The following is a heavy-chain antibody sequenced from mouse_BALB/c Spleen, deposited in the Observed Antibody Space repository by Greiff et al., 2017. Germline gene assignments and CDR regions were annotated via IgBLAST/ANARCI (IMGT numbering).Heavy chain of an antibody. J-gene: IGHJ4*01. CDR1: GFDFIRYW. CDR3: ARCRYGNCVGYYAMDY. Sequence: EVQLVESGGGLVQPGGSLKLSCAASGFDFIRYWMSWVRQAPGKGLEWIGEINPDSSTINYTPSLKDKFIISRDNAKNTLYLQMSKVRTEDTALYYCARCRYGNCVGYYAMDYWGQGTSVTVSS. V-gene: IGHV4-1*02. D-gene: IGHD2-10*02. CDR2: INPDSSTI.